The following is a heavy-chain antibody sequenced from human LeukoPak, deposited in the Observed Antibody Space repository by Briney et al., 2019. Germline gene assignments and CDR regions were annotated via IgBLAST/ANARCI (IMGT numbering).Heavy chain of an antibody. D-gene: IGHD5-18*01. V-gene: IGHV3-48*02. Sequence: PGGSLRLSCAASGITFSSLPMNWVRQAPRKGLEWVANIDERSTVNYADSVKGRFTISRDNAKNSLYLQMNGLRDEDTAVYYCATCSYGLRSFDYWGRGTLVTVSS. CDR3: ATCSYGLRSFDY. J-gene: IGHJ4*02. CDR2: IDERSTV. CDR1: GITFSSLP.